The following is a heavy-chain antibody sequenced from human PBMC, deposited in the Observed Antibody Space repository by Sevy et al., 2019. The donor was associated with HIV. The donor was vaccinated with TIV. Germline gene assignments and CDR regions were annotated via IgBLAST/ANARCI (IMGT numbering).Heavy chain of an antibody. CDR1: GFNFKNVW. D-gene: IGHD1-26*01. Sequence: GGSLRLSCAGSGFNFKNVWMTWVRQTPGKGLEWVGHAKRKSDGGSIDDGSPVNGRFTISRDDSKDMLYLQMSSLKTEDTGVYYCATVMGAGAAGAFEIWGQGTMVTVSS. J-gene: IGHJ3*02. CDR3: ATVMGAGAAGAFEI. V-gene: IGHV3-15*01. CDR2: AKRKSDGGSI.